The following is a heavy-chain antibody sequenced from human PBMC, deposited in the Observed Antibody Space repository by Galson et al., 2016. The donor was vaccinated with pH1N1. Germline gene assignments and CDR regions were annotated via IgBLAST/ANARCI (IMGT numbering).Heavy chain of an antibody. CDR1: GGSFSRLA. J-gene: IGHJ4*02. Sequence: SVKVSSKASGGSFSRLAISWVRQAPGQGLEWMGGIIPLFGIINYAQRFQGRGTITADESTSTAYMELNRLRSEDTAVYYCATAGFGAHKFDSWGQGTLVTVSS. V-gene: IGHV1-69*13. CDR3: ATAGFGAHKFDS. CDR2: IIPLFGII. D-gene: IGHD3-10*01.